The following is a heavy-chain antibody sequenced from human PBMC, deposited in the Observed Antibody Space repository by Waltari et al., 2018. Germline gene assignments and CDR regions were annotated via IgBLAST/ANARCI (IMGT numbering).Heavy chain of an antibody. J-gene: IGHJ5*02. CDR3: ARGPTRYGSGVS. V-gene: IGHV3-21*01. D-gene: IGHD3-10*01. CDR2: ISSSSSYI. Sequence: EVQLVESGGGLVKPGGSLRLSCAASGFTFRSYSMNWVRQAPGKGLEWVSSISSSSSYIYYADSVKGRFTISRDNAKNSLYLQMNSLRAEDTAVYYCARGPTRYGSGVSWGQGTLVTVSS. CDR1: GFTFRSYS.